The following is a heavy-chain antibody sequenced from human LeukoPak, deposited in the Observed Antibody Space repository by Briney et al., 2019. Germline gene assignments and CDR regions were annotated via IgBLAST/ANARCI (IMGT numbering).Heavy chain of an antibody. V-gene: IGHV3-15*01. CDR2: INSKTDGGTT. CDR1: GFTFSNAW. D-gene: IGHD3-3*01. Sequence: PGGSLRLSCAASGFTFSNAWMSWVRQAPGKGLEWVGRINSKTDGGTTDYAAPVKGRFTISKDDSTNTLYLQMNSLKTEDTAVYYCGYYDFWSGYWGSGSHIDYWGQGTLVTVSS. CDR3: GYYDFWSGYWGSGSHIDY. J-gene: IGHJ4*02.